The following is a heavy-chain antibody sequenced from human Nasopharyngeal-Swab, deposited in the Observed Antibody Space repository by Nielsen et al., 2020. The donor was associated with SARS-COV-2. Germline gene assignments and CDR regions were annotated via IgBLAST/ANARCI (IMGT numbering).Heavy chain of an antibody. Sequence: LSLTCTVSGGSISSGGYYWSWIRQHPGKGLEWIGYIYYSGSTYYNPSPKSRVTISVDTSKNQFSLKLSSVTAADTAVYYFARAPIVVVITAFDYWGQGTLVTVSS. CDR2: IYYSGST. CDR3: ARAPIVVVITAFDY. V-gene: IGHV4-31*03. J-gene: IGHJ4*02. CDR1: GGSISSGGYY. D-gene: IGHD3-22*01.